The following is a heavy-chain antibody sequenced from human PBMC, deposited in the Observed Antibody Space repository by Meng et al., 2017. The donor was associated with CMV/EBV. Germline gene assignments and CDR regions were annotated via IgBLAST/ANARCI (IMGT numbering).Heavy chain of an antibody. Sequence: ASVKVSCKTSGYPFSTYSMIWVRQAPGQGLEWMAWIRTNNGDTRYAQKVQGRVTVTTDTSTNTAYMELRSLTSDDTAVYYCARGEGKYYFDNWGQGTLVTVSS. CDR3: ARGEGKYYFDN. CDR2: IRTNNGDT. J-gene: IGHJ4*02. CDR1: GYPFSTYS. V-gene: IGHV1-18*01.